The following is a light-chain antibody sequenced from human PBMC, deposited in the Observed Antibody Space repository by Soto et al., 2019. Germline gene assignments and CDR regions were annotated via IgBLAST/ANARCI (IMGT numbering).Light chain of an antibody. Sequence: EIVLTQSPGTVSLSPGERATLSCRASQSVSSSYLAWYQQKPGQAPRLLMYSASGRAAGIPDRFSGSGSGTYFTPTSSILEPEDVVEYCCQHYGSPPSTFGQGTKLDIK. J-gene: IGKJ1*01. CDR3: QHYGSPPST. CDR2: SAS. CDR1: QSVSSSY. V-gene: IGKV3-20*01.